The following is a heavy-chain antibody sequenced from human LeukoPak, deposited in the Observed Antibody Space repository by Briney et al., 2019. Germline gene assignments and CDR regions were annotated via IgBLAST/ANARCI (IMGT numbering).Heavy chain of an antibody. CDR2: IKEDGNEK. D-gene: IGHD3-9*01. CDR3: VRGRLTGSYRYFDY. Sequence: GGSLRLSCAVSGFTFNTYWMSWVRQAPGKGLEWVANIKEDGNEKKYVDSVKGRFTISRDNAKNSLYLQMNSLRAEDTAVYYCVRGRLTGSYRYFDYWGQGTLVTVSS. V-gene: IGHV3-7*01. CDR1: GFTFNTYW. J-gene: IGHJ4*02.